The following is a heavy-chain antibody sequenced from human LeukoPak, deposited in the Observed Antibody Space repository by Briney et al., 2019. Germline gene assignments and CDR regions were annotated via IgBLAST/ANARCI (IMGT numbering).Heavy chain of an antibody. CDR3: ARAESLTIDLDY. D-gene: IGHD5-24*01. CDR2: INARHRNT. CDR1: GYSFTSYA. Sequence: SVEVSCKSAGYSFTSYAMHWVRQAAAQRREWMGWINARHRNTKYSQKFQGRVTITRDTSASTAYMELSSLRSEDTAVYYCARAESLTIDLDYWGQGTLVTVSS. V-gene: IGHV1-3*01. J-gene: IGHJ4*02.